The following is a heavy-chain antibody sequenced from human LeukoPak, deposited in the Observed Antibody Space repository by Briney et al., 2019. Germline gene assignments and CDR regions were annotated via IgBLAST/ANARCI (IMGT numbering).Heavy chain of an antibody. D-gene: IGHD6-6*01. CDR1: GFSFRSSW. CDR2: ITDDGTST. Sequence: GGSLRLSCAASGFSFRSSWMHWVRQAPGKGLVWLSRITDDGTSTSYADSVKGRFTISRDNSKNTLYLQMNSLRAEDTAVYYCARVVSSSSIYYYYYMDVWGKGTTVTVSS. V-gene: IGHV3-74*01. CDR3: ARVVSSSSIYYYYYMDV. J-gene: IGHJ6*03.